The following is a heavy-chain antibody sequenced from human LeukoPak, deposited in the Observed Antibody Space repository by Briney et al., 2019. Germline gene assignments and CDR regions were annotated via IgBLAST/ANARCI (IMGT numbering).Heavy chain of an antibody. V-gene: IGHV4-61*01. D-gene: IGHD3-22*01. CDR1: GGSISSSSYY. J-gene: IGHJ4*02. CDR2: IQYSGST. Sequence: SETLSLTCTVSGGSISSSSYYWSWIRQPPGKGLQYIGYIQYSGSTNYNPSLKSRVTISVDTSKNQFSLKLSSVTAADTAVYYCARYYDRSGYWSTPHFDYWGQGTLVTVSS. CDR3: ARYYDRSGYWSTPHFDY.